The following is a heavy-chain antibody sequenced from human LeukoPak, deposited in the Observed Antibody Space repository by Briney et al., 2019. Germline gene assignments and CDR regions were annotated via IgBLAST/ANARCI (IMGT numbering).Heavy chain of an antibody. CDR3: ARGSGWYDNWFDP. D-gene: IGHD6-19*01. CDR1: GYTFTGYY. V-gene: IGHV1-2*06. CDR2: INPNSGGT. Sequence: ASVKVSCKASGYTFTGYYMHWVRQAPGQGLEWMGRINPNSGGTNYAQKFQGRVTMTRDTSISTAYMELSRLRSDDTAVYYCARGSGWYDNWFDPWGQGTLVTVSS. J-gene: IGHJ5*02.